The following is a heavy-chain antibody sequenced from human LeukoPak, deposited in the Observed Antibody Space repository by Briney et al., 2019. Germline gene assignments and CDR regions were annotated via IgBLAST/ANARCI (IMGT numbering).Heavy chain of an antibody. J-gene: IGHJ4*02. D-gene: IGHD2-2*02. Sequence: SETLSLTCTVSGGSISSYYWSWIRQPAGKGLEWIGRIYTSGSTNYNPSLNSRVTISLDTSKNQFSLMLRSLTAADTAVYYCARRYTASPGERFDYWGQGTWSPSPQ. V-gene: IGHV4-4*07. CDR1: GGSISSYY. CDR3: ARRYTASPGERFDY. CDR2: IYTSGST.